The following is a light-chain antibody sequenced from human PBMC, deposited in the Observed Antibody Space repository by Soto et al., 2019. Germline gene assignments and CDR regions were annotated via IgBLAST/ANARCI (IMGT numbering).Light chain of an antibody. CDR3: QQYYSNPELT. CDR1: QSLLYSSNNKNS. V-gene: IGKV4-1*01. Sequence: IVMTQSPDSLAVSLGERATINCKSSQSLLYSSNNKNSLAWFQHKPGQPPKLLLYWASTRESGVPDRVSGSGSGTDFTLTISSLQAEDVAVYYCQQYYSNPELTFGGVTKVEIK. CDR2: WAS. J-gene: IGKJ4*01.